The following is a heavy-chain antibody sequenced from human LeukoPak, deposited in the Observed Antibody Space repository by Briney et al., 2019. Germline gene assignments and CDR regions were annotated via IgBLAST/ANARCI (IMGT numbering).Heavy chain of an antibody. V-gene: IGHV1-46*01. Sequence: ASVKVSCKASGYTFTSYYMHWVRQAPGQGLEWMGIINPSGGSTTYAQEFQGSVTMTRDTSTSTVYMELSSLRSEDTAVYYCARSSEVGAGGYYYGMDVWGQGTTVTVSS. J-gene: IGHJ6*02. CDR3: ARSSEVGAGGYYYGMDV. D-gene: IGHD1-26*01. CDR2: INPSGGST. CDR1: GYTFTSYY.